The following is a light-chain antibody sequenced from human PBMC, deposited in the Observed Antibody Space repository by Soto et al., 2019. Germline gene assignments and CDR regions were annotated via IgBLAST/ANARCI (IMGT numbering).Light chain of an antibody. CDR3: QAWDSSTVV. V-gene: IGLV3-1*01. J-gene: IGLJ2*01. CDR2: QGA. CDR1: KLGGKF. Sequence: SSELTQPPSVSVSPGQTATVTCSGDKLGGKFASWYQQRPGQSPVLVIYQGAKRPSGIPERFSASNSGNTATLTISGTQAMDEADYYCQAWDSSTVVFGGGTKVTVL.